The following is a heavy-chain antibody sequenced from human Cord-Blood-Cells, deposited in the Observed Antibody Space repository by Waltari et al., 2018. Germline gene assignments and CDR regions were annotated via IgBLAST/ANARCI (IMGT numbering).Heavy chain of an antibody. J-gene: IGHJ5*02. Sequence: QVQLQQWGAGLLKPSETLSLTCGVYGGPLRGDYWSWIGEPPGKGSEWFGEINHSGSTNYNPSLKSRVTISVDTSKNQFSLKLSSVTAADTAVYYCARGPIFGVVINWFDPWGQGTLVTVSS. CDR2: INHSGST. V-gene: IGHV4-34*01. D-gene: IGHD3-3*01. CDR3: ARGPIFGVVINWFDP. CDR1: GGPLRGDY.